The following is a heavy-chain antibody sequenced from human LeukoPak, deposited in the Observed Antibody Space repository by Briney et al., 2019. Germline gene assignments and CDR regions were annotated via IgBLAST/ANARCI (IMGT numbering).Heavy chain of an antibody. CDR3: ASLLRGLYGDYVYFQH. J-gene: IGHJ1*01. CDR1: GGSIRSSSYY. D-gene: IGHD4-17*01. V-gene: IGHV4-61*05. CDR2: IYYSGST. Sequence: PSETLSLTCTVSGGSIRSSSYYWSWIRQPPGKGLEWIGYIYYSGSTNYNPSLKSRVTISVDTSKNQFSLKLSSVTAADTAVYYCASLLRGLYGDYVYFQHWGQGTLVTVSS.